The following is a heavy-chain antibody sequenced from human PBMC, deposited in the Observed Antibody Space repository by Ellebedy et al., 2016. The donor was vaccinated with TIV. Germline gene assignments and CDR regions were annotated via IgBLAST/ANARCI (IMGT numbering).Heavy chain of an antibody. V-gene: IGHV3-13*01. Sequence: GESLKISCAASGFSFSSSDMHWVRQTTGKGLEWVSAIGRGGDTYYSGSVKGRFPISRDDSKNTLYLQMDSLNTEDTAVYYCTTDDFGSGRGGWGDYWGQGTLVTVSS. J-gene: IGHJ4*02. CDR1: GFSFSSSD. D-gene: IGHD3-10*01. CDR3: TTDDFGSGRGGWGDY. CDR2: IGRGGDT.